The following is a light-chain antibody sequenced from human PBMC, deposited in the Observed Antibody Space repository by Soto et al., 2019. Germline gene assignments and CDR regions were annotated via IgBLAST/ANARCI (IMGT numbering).Light chain of an antibody. Sequence: QSVLTQPRSGSGSPGQSVTISCTGTSSDVGGYNYVSWYQQHPGKAPKLMIYDVSKRPSRVPDRYSGSKSGNTASLTISGLQAEDEADYYCCSYAGSYTLVVFGGGTKLTVL. CDR2: DVS. J-gene: IGLJ2*01. CDR3: CSYAGSYTLVV. V-gene: IGLV2-11*01. CDR1: SSDVGGYNY.